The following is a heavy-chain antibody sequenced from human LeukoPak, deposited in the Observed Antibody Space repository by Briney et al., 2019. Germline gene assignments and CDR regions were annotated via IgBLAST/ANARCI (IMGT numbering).Heavy chain of an antibody. CDR2: IYYSGST. V-gene: IGHV4-39*07. CDR1: GGSISSGGYY. Sequence: SETLSLTCTVSGGSISSGGYYWGWIRQPPGKGLEWIGSIYYSGSTYYNPSLKSRVTISVDTSKNQFSLKLSSVTAADTAVYYCARSARPRVVRGGLSYWGQGTLVTVSS. J-gene: IGHJ4*02. D-gene: IGHD3-10*01. CDR3: ARSARPRVVRGGLSY.